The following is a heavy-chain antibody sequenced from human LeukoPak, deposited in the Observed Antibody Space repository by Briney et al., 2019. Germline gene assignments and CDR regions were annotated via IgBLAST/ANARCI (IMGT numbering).Heavy chain of an antibody. D-gene: IGHD3-22*01. CDR1: GYTFTSYG. CDR3: ARVSYYDSSGYSHDAFDI. J-gene: IGHJ3*02. V-gene: IGHV1-18*01. Sequence: ASVKVSCKASGYTFTSYGISWVRQAPGQGLEWMGWISAYNGNTNYAQKLQGRVTMTTDTSTSTAYMELRSLRSDDTAVYYCARVSYYDSSGYSHDAFDIWGQGTMVTVSS. CDR2: ISAYNGNT.